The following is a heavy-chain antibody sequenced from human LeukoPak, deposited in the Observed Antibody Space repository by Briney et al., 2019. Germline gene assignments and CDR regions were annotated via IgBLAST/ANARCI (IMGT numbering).Heavy chain of an antibody. CDR2: ISYDGSNK. D-gene: IGHD3-10*01. CDR3: AKDRPRLLWFGELFRTPDY. Sequence: GGSLRLSCAASGFTFSSYGMLWVRQAPGKGLEWVAVISYDGSNKYYADSVKGRFTISRDNSKNTLYLQMNSLRAEDTAVYYCAKDRPRLLWFGELFRTPDYWGQGTLVTVSS. CDR1: GFTFSSYG. J-gene: IGHJ4*02. V-gene: IGHV3-30*18.